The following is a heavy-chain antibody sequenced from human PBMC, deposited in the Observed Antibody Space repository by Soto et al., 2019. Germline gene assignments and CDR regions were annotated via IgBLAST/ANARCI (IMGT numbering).Heavy chain of an antibody. CDR1: GYTFTSYG. J-gene: IGHJ4*02. Sequence: SVKVYGKASGYTFTSYGISWVRQAPVQGLEWMGWISAYNGNTNYAQKLQGRVTMTTDTSTSTAYMELRSLRSDDTAVYYCARANPHSYGYYYSDYWGQGTLVTVSS. D-gene: IGHD5-18*01. CDR2: ISAYNGNT. V-gene: IGHV1-18*01. CDR3: ARANPHSYGYYYSDY.